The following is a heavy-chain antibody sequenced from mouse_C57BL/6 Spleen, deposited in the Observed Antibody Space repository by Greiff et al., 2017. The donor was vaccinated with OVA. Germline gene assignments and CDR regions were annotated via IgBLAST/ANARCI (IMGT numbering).Heavy chain of an antibody. D-gene: IGHD2-12*01. CDR1: GFTFSSYG. V-gene: IGHV5-6*02. CDR3: ARDYKDY. J-gene: IGHJ2*01. Sequence: DVKLVESGGDLVKPGGSLKLSCAASGFTFSSYGMSWVRQTPDKRLEWVATISSGGSYTYYPDSVKGRFTISRDNAKNTLYLQMSSLKSEDTAMYYCARDYKDYWGQGTTLTVSS. CDR2: ISSGGSYT.